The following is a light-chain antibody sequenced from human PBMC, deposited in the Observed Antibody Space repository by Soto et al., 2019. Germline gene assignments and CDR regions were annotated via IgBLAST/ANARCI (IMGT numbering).Light chain of an antibody. J-gene: IGKJ4*01. V-gene: IGKV2-30*01. CDR2: KVS. Sequence: VVLTQSPLSLPVTLGQPASISCRSSQSLVYSAGDTYLSWFQQRPGQSPRRLIYKVSKRDSGIPDKFSGSGSGTDFTLKSSRVEAEDVGIYYCMQDTQWPLTFGGGTRVEIK. CDR1: QSLVYSAGDTY. CDR3: MQDTQWPLT.